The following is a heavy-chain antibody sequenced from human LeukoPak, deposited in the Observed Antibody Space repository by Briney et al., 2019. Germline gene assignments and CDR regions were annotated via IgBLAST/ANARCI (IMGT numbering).Heavy chain of an antibody. CDR3: ARATVVTPCAFDI. CDR1: GGSFSGYY. Sequence: TSETLSLTCAVYGGSFSGYYWSWIRQPPGKGLEWIGEINHSGSTNYNPSLKSRVTISVDTSKNQFSLKLSSVTAADTAVYYCARATVVTPCAFDIWGQGTMVTVSS. V-gene: IGHV4-34*01. CDR2: INHSGST. J-gene: IGHJ3*02. D-gene: IGHD4-23*01.